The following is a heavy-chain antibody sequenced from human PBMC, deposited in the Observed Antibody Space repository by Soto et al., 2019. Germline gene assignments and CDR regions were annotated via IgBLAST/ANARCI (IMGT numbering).Heavy chain of an antibody. J-gene: IGHJ6*02. D-gene: IGHD6-19*01. CDR2: LTASGINT. CDR1: GFNFGSYG. V-gene: IGHV3-23*01. CDR3: AKGLGNVKEV. Sequence: EVQLLESGGGLVQPGGSLRLSCSASGFNFGSYGMSWVRQAPGKGLEWVSGLTASGINTYYTDSVKGRFTISRDNSRNTVYLQMSGLRVEDTAVFHWAKGLGNVKEVWGQGTTVTVSS.